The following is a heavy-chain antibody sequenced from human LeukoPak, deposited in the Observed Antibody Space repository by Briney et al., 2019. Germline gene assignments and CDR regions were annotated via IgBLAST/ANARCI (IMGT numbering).Heavy chain of an antibody. V-gene: IGHV4-34*01. D-gene: IGHD6-6*01. J-gene: IGHJ5*02. CDR2: INHSGST. CDR1: GGSFSGYY. Sequence: SETLSLTCAVYGGSFSGYYWSWIRQPPGKGLEWIGEINHSGSTNYNPSLKSRVTISVDASKNQFSLKLSSVTAEDTAAYYCARDRDSSSSGRWFDPWGQGTLVTVSS. CDR3: ARDRDSSSSGRWFDP.